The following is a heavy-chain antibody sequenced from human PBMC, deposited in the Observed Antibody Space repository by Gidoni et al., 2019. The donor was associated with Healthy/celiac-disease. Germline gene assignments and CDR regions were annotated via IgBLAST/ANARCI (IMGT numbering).Heavy chain of an antibody. CDR1: GSTFSTYD. CDR3: ARDGGSGEGWFDP. Sequence: EVQLVESGGGLVQPGGSLRLSCAASGSTFSTYDMHWVRQASGKGLEWVSGIGTAGDIYYRGAVKGRFTISRENAKNSLYLQMNSLRAGDTAVYYCARDGGSGEGWFDPWGQGTLVTVSS. J-gene: IGHJ5*02. V-gene: IGHV3-13*04. D-gene: IGHD3-10*01. CDR2: IGTAGDI.